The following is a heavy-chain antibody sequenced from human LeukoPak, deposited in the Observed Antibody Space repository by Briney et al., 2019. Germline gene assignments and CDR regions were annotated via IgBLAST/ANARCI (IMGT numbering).Heavy chain of an antibody. D-gene: IGHD3-10*01. CDR2: ISYDGSNK. J-gene: IGHJ4*02. CDR1: GFTFSSYA. CDR3: AKAPPGSYITFDY. V-gene: IGHV3-30*04. Sequence: GGSLRLSCAASGFTFSSYAMHWVRQAPGKGLEWVAVISYDGSNKYYADSVKGRFTISRDNSKNTLYLQMNSLRAEDTAVYYCAKAPPGSYITFDYWGQGTLVTVSS.